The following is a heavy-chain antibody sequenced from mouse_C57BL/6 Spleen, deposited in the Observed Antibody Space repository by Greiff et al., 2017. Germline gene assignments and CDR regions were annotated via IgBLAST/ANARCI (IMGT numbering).Heavy chain of an antibody. V-gene: IGHV3-6*01. D-gene: IGHD2-4*01. CDR3: ARDPIYYDYDDGWYFDV. J-gene: IGHJ1*03. CDR2: ISYDGSN. CDR1: GYSITSGYY. Sequence: DVQLQESGPGLVKPSQSLSLTCSVTGYSITSGYYWNWIRQFPGNKLEWMGYISYDGSNNYNPSLKNRISITRDTSKNQFFLKLNSVTTEDTATYYCARDPIYYDYDDGWYFDVWGTGTTVTVSS.